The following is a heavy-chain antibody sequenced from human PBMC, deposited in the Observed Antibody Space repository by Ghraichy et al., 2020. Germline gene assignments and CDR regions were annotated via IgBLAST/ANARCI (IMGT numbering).Heavy chain of an antibody. V-gene: IGHV1-69*13. CDR3: ARTRALPPDRQFVDIVATIPYYFDY. Sequence: SVKVSCKASGGTFSSYAISWVRQAPGQGLEWMGGIIPIFGTANYAQKFQGRVTITADESTSTAYMELSSLRSEDTAVYYCARTRALPPDRQFVDIVATIPYYFDYWGQGTLVTVSS. CDR1: GGTFSSYA. CDR2: IIPIFGTA. D-gene: IGHD5-12*01. J-gene: IGHJ4*02.